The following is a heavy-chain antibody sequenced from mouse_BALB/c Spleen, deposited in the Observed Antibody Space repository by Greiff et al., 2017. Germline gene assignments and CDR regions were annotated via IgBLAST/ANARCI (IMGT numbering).Heavy chain of an antibody. CDR3: ARGYRYDDGLAY. CDR1: GFSLTSYG. V-gene: IGHV2-9*02. Sequence: VMLVESGPGLVAPSQSLSITCTVSGFSLTSYGVHWVRQPPGKGLEWLGVIWAGGSTNYNSALMSRLSISKDNSKSQVFLKMNSLQTDDTAMYYCARGYRYDDGLAYWGQGTLVTVSA. CDR2: IWAGGST. D-gene: IGHD2-14*01. J-gene: IGHJ3*01.